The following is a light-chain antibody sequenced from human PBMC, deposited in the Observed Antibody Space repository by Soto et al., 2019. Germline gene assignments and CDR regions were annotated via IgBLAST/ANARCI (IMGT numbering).Light chain of an antibody. Sequence: QSVLTQAPSASGTPGQRVTISCSGSNSNIGGNSVSWYHHLPGTAPKLLIYGNNQRPSGVPDRFSGSKSGTSASLAISGLQSEDEAHYYCATWDDSLDVHVFGTGTKLTVL. CDR3: ATWDDSLDVHV. V-gene: IGLV1-44*01. CDR2: GNN. J-gene: IGLJ1*01. CDR1: NSNIGGNS.